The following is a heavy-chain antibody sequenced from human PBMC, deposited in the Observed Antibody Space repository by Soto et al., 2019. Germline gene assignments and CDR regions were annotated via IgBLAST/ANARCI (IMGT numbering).Heavy chain of an antibody. V-gene: IGHV1-69*02. CDR1: GGTFSSYT. D-gene: IGHD6-19*01. CDR3: ARGFAVAGTDY. CDR2: IIPILGIA. Sequence: QVQLVQSGAEVKKPGSSVKVSCKASGGTFSSYTISWVRQAPGQGLEWMGRIIPILGIANYAQKFQGRVTITADKSTSTAYMELSSLRSEDTAVYYRARGFAVAGTDYWGQGTLVTVSS. J-gene: IGHJ4*02.